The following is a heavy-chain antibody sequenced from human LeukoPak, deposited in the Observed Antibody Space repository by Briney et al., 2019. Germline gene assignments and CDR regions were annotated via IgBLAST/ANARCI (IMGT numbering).Heavy chain of an antibody. V-gene: IGHV3-21*01. Sequence: GGSLRLSCAASGFTFSSYSMNWVRQAPGKGLEWVSSISSSSSYIYYADSVKGRFTISRDNAKNSLYLQMNSLRAEDTAVYYCASDLTGYYSIYYYYYMDVWGKGTTVTVSS. J-gene: IGHJ6*03. CDR2: ISSSSSYI. CDR1: GFTFSSYS. CDR3: ASDLTGYYSIYYYYYMDV. D-gene: IGHD3-9*01.